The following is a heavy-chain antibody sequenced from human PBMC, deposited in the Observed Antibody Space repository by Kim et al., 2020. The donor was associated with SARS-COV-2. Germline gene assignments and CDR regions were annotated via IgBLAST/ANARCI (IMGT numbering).Heavy chain of an antibody. J-gene: IGHJ6*02. Sequence: GGSLRLSCTASGFTFGDYAMSWVRQAPGKGLEWVGFSRSKASGGTTEYAASVKGRFTISRDDYKSSAYLQMNSLKTEDTAVYYCTRAAYGFSNYYYYVMDVWGQGTTVTVSS. CDR2: SRSKASGGTT. CDR3: TRAAYGFSNYYYYVMDV. V-gene: IGHV3-49*04. D-gene: IGHD4-17*01. CDR1: GFTFGDYA.